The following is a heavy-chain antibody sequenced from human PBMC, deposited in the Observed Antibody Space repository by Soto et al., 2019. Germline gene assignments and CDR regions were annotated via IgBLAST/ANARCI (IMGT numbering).Heavy chain of an antibody. CDR1: GYTFTGYY. Sequence: QVQLVQSGAEVKKPGASVKVSCKASGYTFTGYYMHWVRQAPGQGLEWMGWINPNSGGTNYAQKFQGWVTMTRDTSISTAYMELSRLRSDDTGVYYCARLFSWDGGDYYYGMDVWGQGTTVTVSS. V-gene: IGHV1-2*04. CDR2: INPNSGGT. D-gene: IGHD6-13*01. J-gene: IGHJ6*02. CDR3: ARLFSWDGGDYYYGMDV.